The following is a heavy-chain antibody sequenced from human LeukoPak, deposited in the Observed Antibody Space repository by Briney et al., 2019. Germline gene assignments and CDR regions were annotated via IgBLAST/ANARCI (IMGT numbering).Heavy chain of an antibody. V-gene: IGHV3-30*03. Sequence: PGGSLRLSCAASGFTFSSYGMHWVRQAPGKGLEWVAVISYDGSNKYYADSVKGRFTISRDNSKNTLYLQMNSLRAEDTAVYYCARGREGGVYANWFDPWGQGTLVTVSS. J-gene: IGHJ5*02. D-gene: IGHD5/OR15-5a*01. CDR2: ISYDGSNK. CDR1: GFTFSSYG. CDR3: ARGREGGVYANWFDP.